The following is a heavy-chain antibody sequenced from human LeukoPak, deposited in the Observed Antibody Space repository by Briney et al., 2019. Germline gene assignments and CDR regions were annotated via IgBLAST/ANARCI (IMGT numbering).Heavy chain of an antibody. CDR3: ARDSAVHYYMDV. J-gene: IGHJ6*03. CDR1: GFTVSSNY. Sequence: PGGSLRLSCAASGFTVSSNYMSWVRQAPGKGLEWVSVIYSGGSTYYADSVKGRFTISRDNSKNTLYLQMNNLRAEDTAVYYCARDSAVHYYMDVWGKGTTVTVSS. V-gene: IGHV3-66*02. CDR2: IYSGGST. D-gene: IGHD3-10*01.